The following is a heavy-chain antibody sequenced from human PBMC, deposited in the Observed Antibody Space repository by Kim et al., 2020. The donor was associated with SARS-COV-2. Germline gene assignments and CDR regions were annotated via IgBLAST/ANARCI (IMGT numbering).Heavy chain of an antibody. CDR3: ARDSPVLWPPAN. Sequence: GGSLRLSCAASGFTFSSYSMNWVRQAPGKGLEWVSSISSSSSYIYYADSVKGRFTISRDNAKNSLYLQMNSLGAEDTSVYYCARDSPVLWPPANWGQGTLVTVSS. J-gene: IGHJ4*02. V-gene: IGHV3-21*01. CDR1: GFTFSSYS. D-gene: IGHD3-10*01. CDR2: ISSSSSYI.